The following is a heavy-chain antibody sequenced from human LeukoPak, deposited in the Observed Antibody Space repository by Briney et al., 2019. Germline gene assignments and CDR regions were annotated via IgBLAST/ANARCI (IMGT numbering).Heavy chain of an antibody. CDR3: ARGVYCSGGSCYPIDY. V-gene: IGHV3-20*04. Sequence: GGSLRLSCTASGFTFGDYGMSWVRQAPGKGLEWVSGINWNGGSTGYADSVKGRFTISRDNAKNSLYLQMNSLRAEDTALYYCARGVYCSGGSCYPIDYWGQGTLVTVSS. CDR2: INWNGGST. D-gene: IGHD2-15*01. J-gene: IGHJ4*02. CDR1: GFTFGDYG.